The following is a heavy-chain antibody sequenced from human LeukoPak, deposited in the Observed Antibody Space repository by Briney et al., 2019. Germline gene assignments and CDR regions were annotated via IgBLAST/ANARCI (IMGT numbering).Heavy chain of an antibody. J-gene: IGHJ6*02. CDR1: GYTLTELS. D-gene: IGHD3-3*01. CDR3: ARNEGARVTIFGVVIKVISRPTYGMDV. CDR2: FDPEDGET. Sequence: ASVKVSCKVSGYTLTELSMHWVRQAPGKGLEWMGGFDPEDGETIYAQKFQGRVTMTEDTSTDTAYMELSSLRSEDTAVYYCARNEGARVTIFGVVIKVISRPTYGMDVWGQGTTVTVSS. V-gene: IGHV1-24*01.